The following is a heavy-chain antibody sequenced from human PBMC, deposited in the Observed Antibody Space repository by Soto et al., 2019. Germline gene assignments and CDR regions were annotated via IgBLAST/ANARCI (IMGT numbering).Heavy chain of an antibody. CDR1: GYTFTSYG. V-gene: IGHV1-3*01. J-gene: IGHJ3*02. Sequence: ASVKVSCKASGYTFTSYGINWVRQAPGRGLEWMGWINPGNGNTKYSQKFQGRVTITADKSTSTAYMEMSSLRSDDTAVYYCARDLAPDAFDIWGRGTLVT. CDR3: ARDLAPDAFDI. CDR2: INPGNGNT.